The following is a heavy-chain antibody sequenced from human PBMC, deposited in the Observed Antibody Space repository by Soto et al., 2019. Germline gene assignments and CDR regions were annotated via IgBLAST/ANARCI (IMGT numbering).Heavy chain of an antibody. CDR3: AGLTETGTTAYDY. Sequence: QVQLVQSGAEVKKPGSSVKVSCKVSGGTFSSYTISWVRQAPGQGLEWMGRIIPVVDIEKYAQKFQGRVTITADKSTSTAYMELVSLRSEDTAVYYCAGLTETGTTAYDYWGQGTLVNVSS. V-gene: IGHV1-69*02. CDR2: IIPVVDIE. J-gene: IGHJ4*02. CDR1: GGTFSSYT. D-gene: IGHD1-7*01.